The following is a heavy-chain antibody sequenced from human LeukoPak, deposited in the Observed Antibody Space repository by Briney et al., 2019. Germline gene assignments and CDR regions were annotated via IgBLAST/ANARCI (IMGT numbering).Heavy chain of an antibody. CDR1: GFTFSSYG. CDR2: ASGSGGST. V-gene: IGHV3-23*01. CDR3: AKDLGSVVTPPSLDY. J-gene: IGHJ4*02. Sequence: PGGSLRLSCAASGFTFSSYGMHWVRQAPGKGLEWVSSASGSGGSTYYADSVKGRFTISRDNSKNTLYLQMNSLRAEDTAVYYCAKDLGSVVTPPSLDYWGQGTLVTVSS. D-gene: IGHD4-23*01.